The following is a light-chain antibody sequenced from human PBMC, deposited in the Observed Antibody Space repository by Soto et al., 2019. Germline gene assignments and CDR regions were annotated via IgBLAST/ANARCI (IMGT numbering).Light chain of an antibody. J-gene: IGLJ1*01. CDR2: NDK. Sequence: QSVLTQPPSASATPGQRLTISCSGNSSNIGTNHVAWYQQLPGTAPKLLINNDKHRPSGDPDRFSASTSGASASLAISGLQSEDEADYYCCSHAGNNVYVFGTGTKVTVL. CDR1: SSNIGTNH. CDR3: CSHAGNNVYV. V-gene: IGLV1-44*01.